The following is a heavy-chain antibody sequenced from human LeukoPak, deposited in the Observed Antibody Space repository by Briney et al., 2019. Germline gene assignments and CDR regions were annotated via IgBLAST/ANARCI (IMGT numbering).Heavy chain of an antibody. CDR2: IYYSGTT. CDR3: ARGVYIAAAQYGY. CDR1: GGSISSYY. J-gene: IGHJ4*02. V-gene: IGHV4-59*01. Sequence: SETLSLTCTVSGGSISSYYWSWIRQPPGKGLEWIGYIYYSGTTNYNPSLKSRVIISVDTSKNQFSLKLSSVTAADTAVYYCARGVYIAAAQYGYWGQGTLVTVSS. D-gene: IGHD6-13*01.